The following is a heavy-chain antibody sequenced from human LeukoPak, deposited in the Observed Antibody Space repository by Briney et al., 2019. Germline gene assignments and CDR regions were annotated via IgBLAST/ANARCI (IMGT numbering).Heavy chain of an antibody. J-gene: IGHJ4*02. CDR3: ASGSGYCSGGSCSDY. CDR1: GFTFRKYN. D-gene: IGHD2-15*01. V-gene: IGHV3-21*01. Sequence: GGSLRLSCAASGFTFRKYNMNWVRQAPGKGLEWVSAISSGSSYIYYADSVKGRFTISRDNAKNSLYLQMNSLRAEDTAVYYCASGSGYCSGGSCSDYWGQGTLVTVPS. CDR2: ISSGSSYI.